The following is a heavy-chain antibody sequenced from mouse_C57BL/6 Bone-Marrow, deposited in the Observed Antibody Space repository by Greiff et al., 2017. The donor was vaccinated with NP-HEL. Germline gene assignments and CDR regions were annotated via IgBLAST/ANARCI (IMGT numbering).Heavy chain of an antibody. D-gene: IGHD2-1*01. CDR1: GYTFTTYP. V-gene: IGHV1-47*01. CDR2: FHPYNDDT. Sequence: QVHVKQSGAELVKPGASVKMSCKASGYTFTTYPIEWMKQNHGKSLEWIGNFHPYNDDTKYNEKFKGKATLTVEKSSSTVYLELSRLTSDDSAVYYCARGSRGNYWYFDVWGTGTTVTVSS. J-gene: IGHJ1*03. CDR3: ARGSRGNYWYFDV.